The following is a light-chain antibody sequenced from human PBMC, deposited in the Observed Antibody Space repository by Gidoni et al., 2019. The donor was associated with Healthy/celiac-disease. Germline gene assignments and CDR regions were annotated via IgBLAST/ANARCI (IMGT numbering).Light chain of an antibody. Sequence: QLVLTQSPSASASLGASVKLTCTLSSGHSSYAIAWHQQQPEKGPRYLMKLNSDGSHSQGDGIPDRFSGSSSGAERYLTISSLQSEDEAAYYCQTWGTGPWVFGGGTKLTVL. J-gene: IGLJ3*02. CDR2: LNSDGSH. V-gene: IGLV4-69*01. CDR3: QTWGTGPWV. CDR1: SGHSSYA.